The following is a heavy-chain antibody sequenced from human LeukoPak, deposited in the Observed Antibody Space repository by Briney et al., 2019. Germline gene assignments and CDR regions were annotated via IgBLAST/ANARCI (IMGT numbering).Heavy chain of an antibody. CDR2: ISAYNGNT. CDR3: ARDPNPYDRDNYYYYGMDV. CDR1: GYIFTSYG. J-gene: IGHJ6*02. Sequence: GASVKVSCKASGYIFTSYGITWVRQAPGQGLEWMGWISAYNGNTNYAQKLQGRVTMTTDTSTSTAYMELRSLRSDDTAVYYCARDPNPYDRDNYYYYGMDVWGQGTTVTVSS. D-gene: IGHD3-22*01. V-gene: IGHV1-18*01.